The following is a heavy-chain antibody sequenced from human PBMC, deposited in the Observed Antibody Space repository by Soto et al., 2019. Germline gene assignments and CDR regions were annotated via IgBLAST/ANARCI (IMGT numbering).Heavy chain of an antibody. D-gene: IGHD3-22*01. CDR1: GFPFNSYD. CDR3: ARDWDYDSSGYYPGY. Sequence: PGGSLRLSCAASGFPFNSYDMQWVLQAPGKGLEWVAVIWDDGSNKYYADSVKGRFTISRDNSKNTLYLQMNSLRAEDTAVYYCARDWDYDSSGYYPGYWGQGP. V-gene: IGHV3-33*01. J-gene: IGHJ4*02. CDR2: IWDDGSNK.